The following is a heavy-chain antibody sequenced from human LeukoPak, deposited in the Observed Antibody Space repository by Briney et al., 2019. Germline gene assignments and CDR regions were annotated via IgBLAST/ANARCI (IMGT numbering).Heavy chain of an antibody. V-gene: IGHV1-2*02. D-gene: IGHD4-17*01. CDR2: INPNSGGT. CDR3: ARAHGALRDYYYYMDV. J-gene: IGHJ6*03. Sequence: ASVKVSCKASGYTFTGYYIHWVRQAPGQGLEWMGWINPNSGGTHYAQKFQGRVTMTRDMSTSTVYMELSSLRSEDTAVYYCARAHGALRDYYYYMDVWGKGTTVTVSS. CDR1: GYTFTGYY.